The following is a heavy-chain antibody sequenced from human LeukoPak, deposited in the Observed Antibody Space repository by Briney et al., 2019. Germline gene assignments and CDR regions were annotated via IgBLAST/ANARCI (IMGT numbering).Heavy chain of an antibody. V-gene: IGHV1-2*02. CDR1: GYTFTGYY. J-gene: IGHJ6*04. Sequence: ASVKVSCKASGYTFTGYYMHWVRQAPGQGLEWMGWINPNSGGTNYAQKFQGRVTMTRDTSISTAYMELSRLRSDDTAVYYCARDSCLFGGSYAKPDYYYGRDVGGKGPRVPVSS. D-gene: IGHD1-26*01. CDR3: ARDSCLFGGSYAKPDYYYGRDV. CDR2: INPNSGGT.